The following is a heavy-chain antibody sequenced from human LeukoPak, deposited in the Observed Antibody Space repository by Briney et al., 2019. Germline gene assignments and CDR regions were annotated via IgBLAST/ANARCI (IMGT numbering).Heavy chain of an antibody. V-gene: IGHV3-11*04. J-gene: IGHJ4*02. CDR2: ISSSGSII. Sequence: PGGSLRLSCAASGFTFSDYYMSWIRQAPGKGLEWVSYISSSGSIIYYADSVKGRFTISRDNAKNSLYLQMNSLRAEDTAVYYCAKDRGLTGDLRGFDYWGQGTLVTVSS. CDR3: AKDRGLTGDLRGFDY. CDR1: GFTFSDYY. D-gene: IGHD7-27*01.